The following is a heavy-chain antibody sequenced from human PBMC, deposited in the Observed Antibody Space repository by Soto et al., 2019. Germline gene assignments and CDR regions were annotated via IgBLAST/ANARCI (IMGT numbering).Heavy chain of an antibody. J-gene: IGHJ5*02. Sequence: AALSLSCTVSGGSISSDYWNWSRQPPGKGLEWIRYVYHRWSTKYNPSLKSRVTISVDTSKNQLSLKLSSVTAADTAVYYCARCGPSSTGNWFDTWGQGTLVTV. CDR3: ARCGPSSTGNWFDT. D-gene: IGHD1-1*01. V-gene: IGHV4-59*01. CDR1: GGSISSDY. CDR2: VYHRWST.